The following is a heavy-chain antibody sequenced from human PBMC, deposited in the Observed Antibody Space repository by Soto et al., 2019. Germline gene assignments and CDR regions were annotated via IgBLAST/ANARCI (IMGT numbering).Heavy chain of an antibody. CDR2: INPSGGRT. D-gene: IGHD2-21*02. CDR1: GYTFTSYY. CDR3: ARGPSCGGDCYLFDY. V-gene: IGHV1-46*01. Sequence: QVLLVQSGAEVTRPGASVKVSCKASGYTFTSYYMHWVRQAPGHGLEWMAMINPSGGRTKYAQIFQGRVTLTRDTSTGTVDMELSSLTSEDTAIYYCARGPSCGGDCYLFDYWGQGTQVTVSS. J-gene: IGHJ4*02.